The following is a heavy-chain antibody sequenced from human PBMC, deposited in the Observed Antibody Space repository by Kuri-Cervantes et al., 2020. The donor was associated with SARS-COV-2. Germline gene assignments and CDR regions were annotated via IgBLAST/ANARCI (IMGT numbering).Heavy chain of an antibody. CDR3: VRIRAATVIADY. J-gene: IGHJ4*02. V-gene: IGHV2-70*11. Sequence: SGPTLVKPTQTLTLTCTFSGFSFTTSGMCVAWIRQPPGKALEWLARIDWDDDKYYKTSLNSRLSISKDTSKDQVVLTMTNMDPVDTATYYCVRIRAATVIADYWGQGTLVPSPQ. D-gene: IGHD4-11*01. CDR2: IDWDDDK. CDR1: GFSFTTSGMC.